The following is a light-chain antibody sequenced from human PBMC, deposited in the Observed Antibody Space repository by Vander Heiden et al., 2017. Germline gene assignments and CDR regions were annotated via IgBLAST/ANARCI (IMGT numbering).Light chain of an antibody. V-gene: IGLV1-44*01. Sequence: QSVFTPPPSVSGTPGLSVPISRSGNNSNIGTNPVNWYQQLPGRAPKLLIYLNDHRPSGVPDRFSGSKSATSASLAISGLQSEDEADFYCASCDDSLVGWVFGGGTKLTVL. CDR2: LND. CDR1: NSNIGTNP. J-gene: IGLJ3*02. CDR3: ASCDDSLVGWV.